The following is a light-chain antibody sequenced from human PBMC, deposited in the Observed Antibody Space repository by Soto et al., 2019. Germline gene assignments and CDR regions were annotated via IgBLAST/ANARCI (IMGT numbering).Light chain of an antibody. CDR1: QDISRY. CDR2: GAS. J-gene: IGKJ5*01. Sequence: DIQLTQSPSFLSASVGDRVTITCRASQDISRYLNWYQWKPGKAPKVLISGASTLHNGVPSRFSGRGSGTDFTLTISSLQPEDVATYYCQQGLSTLLTFGGGTRLEIK. V-gene: IGKV1-39*01. CDR3: QQGLSTLLT.